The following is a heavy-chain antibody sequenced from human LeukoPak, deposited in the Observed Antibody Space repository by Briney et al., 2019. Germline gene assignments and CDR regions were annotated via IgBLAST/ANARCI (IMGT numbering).Heavy chain of an antibody. D-gene: IGHD3-10*02. CDR2: INSDGSST. CDR1: GFTFSSYW. V-gene: IGHV3-74*01. Sequence: GGSLRLSCAASGFTFSSYWMHWVRQAPGKGLVWVSRINSDGSSTSYADSVKGRFTISRDNSKNTLYLQMNSLRAEDTAVYYCAKSRSHLSHVAPLDYWGQGTLVTVSS. CDR3: AKSRSHLSHVAPLDY. J-gene: IGHJ4*02.